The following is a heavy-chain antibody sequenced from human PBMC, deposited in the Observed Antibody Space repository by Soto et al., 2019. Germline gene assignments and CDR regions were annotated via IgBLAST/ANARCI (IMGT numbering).Heavy chain of an antibody. D-gene: IGHD6-13*01. CDR3: ARDRSEYSSSWYPSPYYYYYGMDV. V-gene: IGHV1-69*13. Sequence: ASVKVSCKASGGTFSSYAISWVRQAPGQGLEWMGGIIPIFGTANYAQKFQGRVTITADESTSTAYMELSSLRSEDTAVYYCARDRSEYSSSWYPSPYYYYYGMDVWGQGTTVTVSS. CDR2: IIPIFGTA. J-gene: IGHJ6*02. CDR1: GGTFSSYA.